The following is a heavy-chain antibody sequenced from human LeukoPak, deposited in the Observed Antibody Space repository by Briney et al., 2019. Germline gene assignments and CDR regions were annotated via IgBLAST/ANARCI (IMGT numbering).Heavy chain of an antibody. CDR2: INPNSGGT. CDR3: ARTTVTTGEVFDY. CDR1: GCTFTGYY. J-gene: IGHJ4*02. Sequence: GASVKVSCKASGCTFTGYYMHWVRQAPGQGLEWMGWINPNSGGTNYAQKFQGRVTMTRDTSISTAYMELSRLRSDDTAVYYCARTTVTTGEVFDYWGQGTLVTVSS. V-gene: IGHV1-2*02. D-gene: IGHD4-17*01.